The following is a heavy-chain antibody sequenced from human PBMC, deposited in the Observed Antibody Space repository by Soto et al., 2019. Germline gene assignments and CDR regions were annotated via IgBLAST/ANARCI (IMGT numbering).Heavy chain of an antibody. CDR2: IYYSGST. D-gene: IGHD4-4*01. CDR3: ASATTEWYYFDY. Sequence: PSEPLSLTCSGSGGSMRSYYWSWIRHPPGKGLEWIGYIYYSGSTNYNPSLKIRVTISVDTSKNQFSLKLSSVTAADTAVYYCASATTEWYYFDYWGQGTLVTVSS. V-gene: IGHV4-59*01. J-gene: IGHJ4*02. CDR1: GGSMRSYY.